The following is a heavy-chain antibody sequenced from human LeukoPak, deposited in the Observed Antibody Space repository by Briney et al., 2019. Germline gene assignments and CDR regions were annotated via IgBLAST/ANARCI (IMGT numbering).Heavy chain of an antibody. CDR1: GFTFDDYG. D-gene: IGHD3-10*01. Sequence: GGSLRLSCAASGFTFDDYGMSWVRQAPGKGLEWVSGINWNGGSTGYADSVKGRFTISRDNAKNSLYLQMNSLRAEDTALYYCARESSVLRFGELRAFDIWGQGTMVTVSS. CDR3: ARESSVLRFGELRAFDI. CDR2: INWNGGST. J-gene: IGHJ3*02. V-gene: IGHV3-20*04.